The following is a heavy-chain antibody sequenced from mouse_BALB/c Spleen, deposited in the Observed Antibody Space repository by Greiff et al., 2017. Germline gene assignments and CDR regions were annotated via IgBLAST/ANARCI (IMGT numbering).Heavy chain of an antibody. D-gene: IGHD1-1*01. CDR3: ARNYYGSSYGGAMDY. V-gene: IGHV5-17*02. CDR2: ISSGSSTI. CDR1: GFTFSSFG. J-gene: IGHJ4*01. Sequence: EVQLVESGGGLVQPGGSRKLSCAASGFTFSSFGMHWVRQAPEKGLEWVAYISSGSSTIYYADTVKGRFTISRDTPKNTLFLQMTSLRSEDTAMYYCARNYYGSSYGGAMDYWGQGTSVTVSS.